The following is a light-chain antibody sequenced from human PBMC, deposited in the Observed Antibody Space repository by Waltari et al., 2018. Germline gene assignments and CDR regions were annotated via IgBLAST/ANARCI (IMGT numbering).Light chain of an antibody. V-gene: IGLV7-46*01. CDR2: GTD. J-gene: IGLJ3*02. CDR1: TGAVTSGHY. CDR3: LLSYSGARAGV. Sequence: QAVVTQEPSLTVSPGGTVTLTCGSSTGAVTSGHYPYWFQQKPGQAPRTLIYGTDNKPSWTPARFSCSLLGGKAALTLSGALPEDEAEYYCLLSYSGARAGVFGGGTKLTVL.